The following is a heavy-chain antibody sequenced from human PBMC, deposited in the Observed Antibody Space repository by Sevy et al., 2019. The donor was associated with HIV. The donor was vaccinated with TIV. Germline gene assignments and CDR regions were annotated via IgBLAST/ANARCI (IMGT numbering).Heavy chain of an antibody. Sequence: ASVKVSCRASGYTFTTYDINWVRQATGQGLEWMGWMSANIGNTGYAQRFQGRITMTRDTATRTAYMELSSLRPEDTAVYYCARFRSTSYYHYYAMDVWAQGPTGTVSS. V-gene: IGHV1-8*01. CDR3: ARFRSTSYYHYYAMDV. D-gene: IGHD2-2*01. CDR1: GYTFTTYD. CDR2: MSANIGNT. J-gene: IGHJ6*02.